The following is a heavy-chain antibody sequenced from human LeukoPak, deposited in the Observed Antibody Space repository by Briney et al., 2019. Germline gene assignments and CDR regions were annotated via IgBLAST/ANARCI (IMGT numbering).Heavy chain of an antibody. CDR3: ARTDGDKDYYYYGMDV. D-gene: IGHD4-17*01. J-gene: IGHJ6*02. Sequence: SETLSLTSTVSGGSISSYYWSWIRQPPGKGLEWIGYIYYSGSTNYNPSLKSRVTISVDTSKNQFSLKLSSVTAADTAVYYCARTDGDKDYYYYGMDVWGQGTTVTVSS. CDR1: GGSISSYY. CDR2: IYYSGST. V-gene: IGHV4-59*01.